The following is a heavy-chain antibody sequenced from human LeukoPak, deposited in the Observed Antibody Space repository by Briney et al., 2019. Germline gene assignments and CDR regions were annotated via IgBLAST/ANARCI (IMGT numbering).Heavy chain of an antibody. CDR3: ARDPNDYGDHGLDY. CDR1: GYTFTGYY. V-gene: IGHV1-2*02. D-gene: IGHD4-17*01. J-gene: IGHJ4*02. Sequence: GASVKVSCKASGYTFTGYYMHWVRQAPGQGLEWMGWINPNSGDTNYAQKFQGRVTMTRDTSISTAYMELSRLRSDDTAVYYCARDPNDYGDHGLDYWGQGTLVTVSS. CDR2: INPNSGDT.